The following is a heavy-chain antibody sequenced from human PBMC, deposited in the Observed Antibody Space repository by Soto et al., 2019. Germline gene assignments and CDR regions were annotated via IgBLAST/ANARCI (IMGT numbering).Heavy chain of an antibody. V-gene: IGHV3-33*01. D-gene: IGHD4-17*01. CDR1: GFTFSSYG. Sequence: GGSLRLSCAASGFTFSSYGMHWVRQAPGKGLEWVAVIWYDESNKYYADSVKGRFTISRDNSKNTLYLQMNSLRAEDTAVYYCAREHGDYYYYYGMDVWGQGTTVTVSS. J-gene: IGHJ6*02. CDR3: AREHGDYYYYYGMDV. CDR2: IWYDESNK.